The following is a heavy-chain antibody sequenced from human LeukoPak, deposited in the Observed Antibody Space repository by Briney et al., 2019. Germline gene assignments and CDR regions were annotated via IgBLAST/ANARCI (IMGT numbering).Heavy chain of an antibody. V-gene: IGHV4-34*01. CDR1: GGFFSGYY. Sequence: SETLSLTRAVYGGFFSGYYWRWIRQPPGKALEWIGEINHSGSTNYNPSLKSRVTISVDTSKNQFSLKLSSVTAADTAVYYCARGRSRRRASPIDYWGQGTLVTVSS. CDR2: INHSGST. CDR3: ARGRSRRRASPIDY. D-gene: IGHD5/OR15-5a*01. J-gene: IGHJ4*02.